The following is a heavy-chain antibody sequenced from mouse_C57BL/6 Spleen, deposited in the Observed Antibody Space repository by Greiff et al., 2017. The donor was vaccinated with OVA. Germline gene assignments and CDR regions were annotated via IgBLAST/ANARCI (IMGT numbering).Heavy chain of an antibody. CDR1: GYSITSGYY. CDR2: ISYDGSN. CDR3: ARGDTWFAY. J-gene: IGHJ3*01. D-gene: IGHD3-3*01. V-gene: IGHV3-6*01. Sequence: EVKLMESGPGLVKPSQSLSLTCSVTGYSITSGYYWNWIRQFPGNKLEWMGYISYDGSNNFNPSLKNRISITRDTSKNQFFLKLNSVTTDDNATYYCARGDTWFAYWGQGTLVTVSA.